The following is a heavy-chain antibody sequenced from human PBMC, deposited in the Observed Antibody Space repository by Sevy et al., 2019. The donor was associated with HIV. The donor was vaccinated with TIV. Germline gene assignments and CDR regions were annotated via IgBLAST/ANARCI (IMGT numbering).Heavy chain of an antibody. V-gene: IGHV4-30-4*01. CDR3: ARGVGGPGVMITFGGVKYAFDF. Sequence: SETLSLTCTVSGGSITTTDYYWSWIRQSPTKGLEWIGYIHFSGNTYYNPSLRSRLSMSVDASRHRFALILRSVTAADRAVYYCARGVGGPGVMITFGGVKYAFDFWGQGRMVTVSS. D-gene: IGHD3-16*01. CDR2: IHFSGNT. J-gene: IGHJ3*01. CDR1: GGSITTTDYY.